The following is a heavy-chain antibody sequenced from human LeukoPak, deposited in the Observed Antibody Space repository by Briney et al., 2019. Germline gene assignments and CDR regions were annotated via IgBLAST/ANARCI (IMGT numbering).Heavy chain of an antibody. CDR3: VKGGGPLGDNY. CDR1: GFTFDDSA. D-gene: IGHD1-14*01. V-gene: IGHV3-43*02. Sequence: PGGSLRLSCAASGFTFDDSAMHWFRQAPGTGLEWVSAINARGDSKYYARSVRGRFTISRDNSKSSVYLQMDSLRTDDSALYHCVKGGGPLGDNYWGQGTLVTVSS. CDR2: INARGDSK. J-gene: IGHJ4*02.